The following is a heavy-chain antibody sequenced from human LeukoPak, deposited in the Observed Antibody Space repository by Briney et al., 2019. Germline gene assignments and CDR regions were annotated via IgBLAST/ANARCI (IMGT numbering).Heavy chain of an antibody. CDR1: GGSFSGYY. CDR3: ARGRRNSIYCSSSSCYRFCAFDM. Sequence: PSETLSLTCAVYGGSFSGYYWSWIRQPPGKGLEWIGEINHGGSTNYNPSPKSRVTISVDTSKNQFSLKLSTVTAADTAVYYRARGRRNSIYCSSSSCYRFCAFDMWGQGTMVTVSS. CDR2: INHGGST. D-gene: IGHD2-2*01. J-gene: IGHJ3*02. V-gene: IGHV4-34*01.